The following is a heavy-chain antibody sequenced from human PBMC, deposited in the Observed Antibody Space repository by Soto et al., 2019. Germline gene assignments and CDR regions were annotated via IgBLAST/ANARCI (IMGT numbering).Heavy chain of an antibody. CDR2: IYSGGST. Sequence: GGSLRLSCAASGFTVSSNYMSWVRQAPGKGLEWVSVIYSGGSTYYADSVKGRFTISRDNSKNTLYLQMNSLRAEDTAGYYCARDLGGNVANGYCSSTSCSPDDAFDIWGQGTMVTVSS. J-gene: IGHJ3*02. V-gene: IGHV3-66*01. CDR3: ARDLGGNVANGYCSSTSCSPDDAFDI. D-gene: IGHD2-2*01. CDR1: GFTVSSNY.